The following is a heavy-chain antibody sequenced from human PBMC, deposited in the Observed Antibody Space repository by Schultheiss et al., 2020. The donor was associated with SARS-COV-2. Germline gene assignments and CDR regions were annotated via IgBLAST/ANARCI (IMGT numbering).Heavy chain of an antibody. CDR2: INHSGST. CDR1: GESFSGYY. V-gene: IGHV4-34*01. D-gene: IGHD6-13*01. CDR3: ARGNRRVRQQLVPYYYYMDV. J-gene: IGHJ6*03. Sequence: SQTLSLTCAVYGESFSGYYWSWIRQPPGKGLEWIGEINHSGSTNYNPSLKSRVTISVDTSKNQFSLKLSSVTAADTAVYYCARGNRRVRQQLVPYYYYMDVWGKGTTVTVSS.